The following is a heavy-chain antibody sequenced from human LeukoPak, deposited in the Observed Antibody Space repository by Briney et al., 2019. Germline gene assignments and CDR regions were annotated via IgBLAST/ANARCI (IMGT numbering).Heavy chain of an antibody. V-gene: IGHV3-48*01. CDR2: IRADSSVM. Sequence: QTGGSLRLSCAASGFTFSSYSITWVRQAPGKGLEWVSYIRADSSVMYYADSVKGRFTISRDNAKNSLFLQMNSLRAEDTAVYYCAKVGEMATITREFDYWGQGTLVTVSS. D-gene: IGHD5-24*01. CDR1: GFTFSSYS. J-gene: IGHJ4*02. CDR3: AKVGEMATITREFDY.